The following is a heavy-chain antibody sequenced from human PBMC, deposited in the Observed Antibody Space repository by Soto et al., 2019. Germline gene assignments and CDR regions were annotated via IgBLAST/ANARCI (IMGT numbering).Heavy chain of an antibody. Sequence: EVQLLESGGGLVQPGGSLRLSCAASGFTFSSYAMSWVRQAPGKGLEWVSAISGSGGSTYYADSVKGRFTISRDNSKNTLYLQMNSLRAEDTAVYYCAKDRKAATGYCSGGSCYSGEWFDYWGQGTLVTVSS. J-gene: IGHJ4*02. CDR1: GFTFSSYA. CDR2: ISGSGGST. V-gene: IGHV3-23*01. D-gene: IGHD2-15*01. CDR3: AKDRKAATGYCSGGSCYSGEWFDY.